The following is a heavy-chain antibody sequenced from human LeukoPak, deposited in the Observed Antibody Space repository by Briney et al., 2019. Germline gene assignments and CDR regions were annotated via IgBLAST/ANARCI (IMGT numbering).Heavy chain of an antibody. Sequence: GGSLRLSCVASGFSLSGYWMYWVRQAPGKGLMYISRNNGDGSTTNYADVVKGRFTMSRDNVKNTLYLQMNSLRVEDTAVYYCAKDSGWFRFDYWGQGTLVTVSS. D-gene: IGHD6-13*01. CDR2: NNGDGSTT. J-gene: IGHJ4*02. V-gene: IGHV3-74*01. CDR3: AKDSGWFRFDY. CDR1: GFSLSGYW.